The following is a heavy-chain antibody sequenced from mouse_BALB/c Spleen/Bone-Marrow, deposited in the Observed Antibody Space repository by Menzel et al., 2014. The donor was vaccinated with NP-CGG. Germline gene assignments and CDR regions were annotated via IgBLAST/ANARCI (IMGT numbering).Heavy chain of an antibody. J-gene: IGHJ3*01. Sequence: QVQLQQPGAEFVKPGASVKLSCKASGYTFTSYWMHWVKQRPGQGLEWIGEIDPSGSYTNYNQKFKGKATLTVDKSSSTAYMQLSSLTSEDSADYYCARRELGPRWFTYWGQGTLVTVSA. CDR3: ARRELGPRWFTY. CDR1: GYTFTSYW. V-gene: IGHV1-69*02. CDR2: IDPSGSYT. D-gene: IGHD3-1*01.